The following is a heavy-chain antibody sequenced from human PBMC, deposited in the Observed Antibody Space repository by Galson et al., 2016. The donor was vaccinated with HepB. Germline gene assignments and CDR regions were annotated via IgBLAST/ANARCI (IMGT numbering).Heavy chain of an antibody. Sequence: SETLSLTCTVSGGGSVSGYYWGWIRQPPGVGLEWPASVSQGGITGYNPSLKSRITISADTSKNQLSPKLRSVTAADTALYYCGRWNEGLDIWGQGAQVTVSS. V-gene: IGHV4-59*02. CDR1: GGGSVSGYY. CDR3: GRWNEGLDI. CDR2: VSQGGIT. J-gene: IGHJ4*02. D-gene: IGHD1-1*01.